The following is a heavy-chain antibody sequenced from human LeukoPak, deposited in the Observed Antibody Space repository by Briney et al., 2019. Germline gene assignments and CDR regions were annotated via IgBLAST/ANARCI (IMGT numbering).Heavy chain of an antibody. Sequence: SETLSLTCTVSGYSITTNYYWAWIRQSPGTGLEWIGSVYHNGETYYNPSLKSRVIISVDTSKNEFSLRLTSVTATDTAVYYCVTPRSWELSDMAVWGKGTTVIVSS. D-gene: IGHD1-26*01. CDR3: VTPRSWELSDMAV. CDR2: VYHNGET. J-gene: IGHJ6*03. CDR1: GYSITTNYY. V-gene: IGHV4-38-2*02.